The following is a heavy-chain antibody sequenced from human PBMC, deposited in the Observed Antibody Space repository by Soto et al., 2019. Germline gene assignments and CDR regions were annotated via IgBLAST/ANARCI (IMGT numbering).Heavy chain of an antibody. CDR1: GYTFTSYG. J-gene: IGHJ5*02. Sequence: QVQLVQSGAEVKKPGASVKVSCKASGYTFTSYGISWVRQAPGHGLEWMGWISAYNGNTNYAQKLQGRVTMTTDTATSTAYMELRSLRSDDTAVYYCARDYYDSSGYDFNWFDPWGQGTLVTVSS. D-gene: IGHD3-22*01. CDR2: ISAYNGNT. CDR3: ARDYYDSSGYDFNWFDP. V-gene: IGHV1-18*01.